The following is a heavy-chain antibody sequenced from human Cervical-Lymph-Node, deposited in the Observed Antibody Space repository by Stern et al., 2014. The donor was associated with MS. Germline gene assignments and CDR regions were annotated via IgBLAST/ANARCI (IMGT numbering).Heavy chain of an antibody. CDR3: ANHAQPIRG. CDR2: ISGSGGST. CDR1: GFTFSTYA. Sequence: EMQLVESGGGLVQPGGSLRLSCAASGFTFSTYAMSWVRQAPGQGLEWVSTISGSGGSTYSADSVKGRFTISRDKSKNTLYLQMNILRAEDTAVYYCANHAQPIRGWGQGTLVTVSS. D-gene: IGHD2-2*02. J-gene: IGHJ4*02. V-gene: IGHV3-23*04.